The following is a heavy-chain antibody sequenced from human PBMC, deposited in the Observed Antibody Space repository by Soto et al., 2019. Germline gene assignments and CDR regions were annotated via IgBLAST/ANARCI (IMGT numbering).Heavy chain of an antibody. Sequence: PSETLSLTCTVSGGSISSGGYYWSWIRQHPGKGLEWIGYIYYSGSTYYNPSLKSRVTISVDTSKNQFSLKLSSVTAADTAVYSCARVIRRDTNWLDPWGLGILVTVSS. CDR2: IYYSGST. V-gene: IGHV4-31*03. D-gene: IGHD3-10*01. J-gene: IGHJ5*02. CDR1: GGSISSGGYY. CDR3: ARVIRRDTNWLDP.